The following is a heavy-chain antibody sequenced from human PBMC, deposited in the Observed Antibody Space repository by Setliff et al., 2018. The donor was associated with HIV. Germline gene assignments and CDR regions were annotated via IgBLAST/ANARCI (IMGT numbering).Heavy chain of an antibody. CDR3: TNLIAVAGMNFDD. CDR1: GFTFRSFA. J-gene: IGHJ4*02. Sequence: GGSLRLSCSASGFTFRSFAMHWVRQAPGKGLEYISSINTNGGSTYYAESLKDRFTISRDNSENTLYLQMKSLRPEDTAVYYCTNLIAVAGMNFDDWGQGTLVTVSS. D-gene: IGHD6-19*01. V-gene: IGHV3-64*04. CDR2: INTNGGST.